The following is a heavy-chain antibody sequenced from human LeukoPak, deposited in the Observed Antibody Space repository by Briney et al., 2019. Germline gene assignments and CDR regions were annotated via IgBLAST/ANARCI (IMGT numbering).Heavy chain of an antibody. CDR3: ARDGYSSGMGDYYYYYGMDV. J-gene: IGHJ6*02. CDR1: GGTFSSYA. D-gene: IGHD6-19*01. CDR2: IIPIFGTA. Sequence: SVKVSCKASGGTFSSYAISWVRQAPGQGLEWMGGIIPIFGTANYAQKFLGRVTITADESTSTAYMELSSLRSEDTAVYYCARDGYSSGMGDYYYYYGMDVWGQGTTVTVSS. V-gene: IGHV1-69*13.